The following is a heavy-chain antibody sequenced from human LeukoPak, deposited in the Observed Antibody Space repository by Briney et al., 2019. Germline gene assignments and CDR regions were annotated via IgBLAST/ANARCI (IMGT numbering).Heavy chain of an antibody. V-gene: IGHV3-48*01. J-gene: IGHJ4*02. D-gene: IGHD6-19*01. Sequence: GGSLRLSCAASGFTFSSYSMNWVRQAPGKGLEWVSYISRSSSTIFYADSVKGRFTISRDNAKNSLYLQMNSLRAEDTALYYCARYATVAAHRDFGYWGQGTLVTVSS. CDR1: GFTFSSYS. CDR2: ISRSSSTI. CDR3: ARYATVAAHRDFGY.